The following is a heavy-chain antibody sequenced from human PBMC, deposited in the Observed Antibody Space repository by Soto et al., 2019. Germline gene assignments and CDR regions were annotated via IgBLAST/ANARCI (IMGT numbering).Heavy chain of an antibody. CDR2: ISAYNGNT. V-gene: IGHV1-18*04. D-gene: IGHD3-10*01. J-gene: IGHJ4*02. Sequence: GASVKVSCKASGYTFTSYGISWVRQAPGQGLEWMGWISAYNGNTNYAQKLQGRVTMTTDTSTSTAYMELRSLRSDDTAVYYCARRPRNVLPLLDFDYWGQGTLVTVSS. CDR1: GYTFTSYG. CDR3: ARRPRNVLPLLDFDY.